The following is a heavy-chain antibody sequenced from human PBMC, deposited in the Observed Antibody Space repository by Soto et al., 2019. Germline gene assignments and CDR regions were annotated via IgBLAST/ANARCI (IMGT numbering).Heavy chain of an antibody. D-gene: IGHD2-2*01. V-gene: IGHV4-59*08. CDR2: IYYSGST. J-gene: IGHJ5*02. CDR1: GGSISSYY. CDR3: ARPVDCSSTSCSNWFDP. Sequence: QVQLQESGPGLVKPSETLSLTCTVSGGSISSYYWSWIRQPPGKGLEWIGDIYYSGSTNYNPSLKGRVTIAVDTSKNQFSLKLSSVTAADTAVYYCARPVDCSSTSCSNWFDPWGQGTLVTVSS.